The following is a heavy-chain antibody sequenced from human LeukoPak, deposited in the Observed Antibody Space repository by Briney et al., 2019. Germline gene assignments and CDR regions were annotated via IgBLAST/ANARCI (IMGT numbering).Heavy chain of an antibody. J-gene: IGHJ6*03. CDR3: ARVGYSSYYYYMDV. Sequence: SETLSLTCTVSGGSISSYYRSWIRQPPGNGLDWIGYIYYSGITNYNPSLKSRVTVSVDTSKNQCSLKLSSVTAADTAVYYCARVGYSSYYYYMDVWGKGTTVTVSS. CDR1: GGSISSYY. V-gene: IGHV4-59*01. D-gene: IGHD5-18*01. CDR2: IYYSGIT.